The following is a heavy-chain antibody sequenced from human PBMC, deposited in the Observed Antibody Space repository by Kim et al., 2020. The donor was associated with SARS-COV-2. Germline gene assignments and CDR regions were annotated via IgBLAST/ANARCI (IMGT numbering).Heavy chain of an antibody. Sequence: SETLSLTCAVSGGSIRRTDYYWGWVRQPPGKGLEWVGCMHYSGTSMYSPSLKSRVTISVDTSKNQFSLTVRSVTAADTGVYYCARPDTTGSYFYWGQGTLVTNSS. CDR1: GGSIRRTDYY. D-gene: IGHD1-26*01. J-gene: IGHJ1*01. V-gene: IGHV4-39*01. CDR3: ARPDTTGSYFY. CDR2: MHYSGTS.